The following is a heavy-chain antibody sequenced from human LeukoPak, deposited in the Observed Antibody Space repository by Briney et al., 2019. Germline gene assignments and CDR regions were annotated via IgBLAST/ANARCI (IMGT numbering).Heavy chain of an antibody. CDR2: ISSRSSYI. V-gene: IGHV3-21*01. D-gene: IGHD2-2*01. CDR1: GFTFSSYS. J-gene: IGHJ6*02. CDR3: AREDCSSTSCYPRWYYGMDV. Sequence: GGSLRLSCAASGFTFSSYSMNWVRQAPGKGLEWVSAISSRSSYIYYADSVKGRFTISIDNAKNSLYLQMNSLRAEDTAVYYCAREDCSSTSCYPRWYYGMDVWGQGTTVTVSS.